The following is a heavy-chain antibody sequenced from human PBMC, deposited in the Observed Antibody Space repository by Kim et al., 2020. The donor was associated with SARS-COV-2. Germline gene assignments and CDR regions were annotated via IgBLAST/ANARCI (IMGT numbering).Heavy chain of an antibody. CDR2: ISYDGSNK. V-gene: IGHV3-30*04. Sequence: GGSLRLSCAASGFTFSSYAMHWVRQAPGKGLEWVAVISYDGSNKYYADSVKGRFTISRDNSKNTLYLQMNSLRAEDTAVYYCARDLTAAGTADYWGQGTLVTVSS. CDR1: GFTFSSYA. D-gene: IGHD6-13*01. CDR3: ARDLTAAGTADY. J-gene: IGHJ4*02.